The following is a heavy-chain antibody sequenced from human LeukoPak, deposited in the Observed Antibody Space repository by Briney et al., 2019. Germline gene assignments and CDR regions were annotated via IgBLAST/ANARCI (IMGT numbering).Heavy chain of an antibody. V-gene: IGHV4-59*04. J-gene: IGHJ4*02. D-gene: IGHD1-7*01. CDR2: IYNSGGP. CDR3: ANYIAGSMRDY. Sequence: PGGSLRLSCAASGFTFSSYWMSWVRQPPGKGLEWIGSIYNSGGPHYNPSLNSRVTISIDTSRNRFSLKLRSVTAADTAVYYCANYIAGSMRDYWDQGTLVTVSS. CDR1: GFTFSSYW.